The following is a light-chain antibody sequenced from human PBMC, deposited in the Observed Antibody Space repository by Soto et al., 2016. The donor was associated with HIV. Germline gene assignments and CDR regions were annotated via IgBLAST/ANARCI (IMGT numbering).Light chain of an antibody. J-gene: IGLJ1*01. V-gene: IGLV3-19*01. CDR2: GKN. CDR1: SVTSYY. Sequence: SSELIQDPVVSVALGQTVKITCQGDSVTSYYVSWYQQKPGQAPRLVIYGKNNRPSGIPDRFSGSSSENTASLTITGAQAEDEADYYCNSRYTSDSHHYVFGTGTKVTVL. CDR3: NSRYTSDSHHYV.